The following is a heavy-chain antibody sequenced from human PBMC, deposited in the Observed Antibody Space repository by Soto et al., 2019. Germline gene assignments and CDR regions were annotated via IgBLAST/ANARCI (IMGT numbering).Heavy chain of an antibody. CDR1: GFTVSSSQ. V-gene: IGHV3-53*01. J-gene: IGHJ4*02. CDR3: AKEGSSRKFDFDY. D-gene: IGHD1-26*01. Sequence: GGSLRLSCAASGFTVSSSQMTWVRQAPGKALEWVSVIFIGGTTQYAVSVKGRFTISRDYSKNTVYLQMNSLRAEDTALYYCAKEGSSRKFDFDYWGQGTLVTVSS. CDR2: IFIGGTT.